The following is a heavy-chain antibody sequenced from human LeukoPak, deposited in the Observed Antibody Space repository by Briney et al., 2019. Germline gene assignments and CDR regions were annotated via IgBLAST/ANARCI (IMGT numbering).Heavy chain of an antibody. D-gene: IGHD6-13*01. CDR3: AIQGYSSSWTPRYYYYGMDV. CDR1: GGSISSYY. CDR2: IYYSGST. J-gene: IGHJ6*02. V-gene: IGHV4-59*04. Sequence: SETLSLTCTVSGGSISSYYWSWIRQPPGKGLEWIGYIYYSGSTYYNPSLKSRVTISVDTSKNQFSLKLSSVTAADTAVYYCAIQGYSSSWTPRYYYYGMDVWGQGTTVTASS.